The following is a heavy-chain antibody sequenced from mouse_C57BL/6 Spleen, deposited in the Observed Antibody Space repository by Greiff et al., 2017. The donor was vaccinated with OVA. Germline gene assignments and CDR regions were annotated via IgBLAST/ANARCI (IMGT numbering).Heavy chain of an antibody. CDR2: IDPEDGET. J-gene: IGHJ3*01. V-gene: IGHV14-2*01. CDR1: GFNIKDYY. Sequence: EVKLMESGAELVKPGASVKLSCTASGFNIKDYYMHWVKQRTEQGLEWIGRIDPEDGETKYAPKFPGKATITADTSSNTAYLQLSSLTSEDTAVYYCVISNYGFAYWGQGTLVTVSA. D-gene: IGHD2-5*01. CDR3: VISNYGFAY.